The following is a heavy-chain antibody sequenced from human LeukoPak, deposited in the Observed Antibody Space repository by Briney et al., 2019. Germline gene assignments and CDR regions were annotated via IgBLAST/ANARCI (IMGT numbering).Heavy chain of an antibody. D-gene: IGHD1-14*01. CDR1: GFIFDTHT. CDR3: VRRAAVRGMDF. V-gene: IGHV3-23*01. Sequence: GGSLRLSCTASGFIFDTHTLTWVRQAPGKGLEWVASISGSGDSTNYGDSVRGRFTISRDNFKRTVHLEMSNLRADDTAMYYCVRRAAVRGMDFWGLGTTVIVSS. J-gene: IGHJ6*02. CDR2: ISGSGDST.